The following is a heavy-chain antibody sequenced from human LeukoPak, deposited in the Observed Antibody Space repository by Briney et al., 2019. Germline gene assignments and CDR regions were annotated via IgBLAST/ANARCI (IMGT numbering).Heavy chain of an antibody. CDR1: GGSISSGGYY. CDR3: ARGPSSGYGLLFDY. V-gene: IGHV4-31*03. J-gene: IGHJ4*02. Sequence: SQTLSLTCTVSGGSISSGGYYWSWIRHHPEKGLEWIGYIYYSGSTYYNPSLKSRVTISVDTSKNQFSLKLSSVTAADTAVYYCARGPSSGYGLLFDYWGQGTLVTVSS. CDR2: IYYSGST. D-gene: IGHD5-12*01.